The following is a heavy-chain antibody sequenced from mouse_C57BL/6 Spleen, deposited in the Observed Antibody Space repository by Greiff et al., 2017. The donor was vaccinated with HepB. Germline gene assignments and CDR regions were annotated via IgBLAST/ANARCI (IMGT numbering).Heavy chain of an antibody. D-gene: IGHD2-13*01. V-gene: IGHV14-4*01. CDR3: TTGGIYYGDEFAY. CDR2: IDPENGDT. Sequence: DVQLQESGAELVRPGASVKLSCTASGFNIKDDYMHWVKQRPEQGLEWIGCIDPENGDTEYASKFQGKATITVDTSSNTAYLQLSSLTSEDTAVYYGTTGGIYYGDEFAYWGQGTLVTVSA. CDR1: GFNIKDDY. J-gene: IGHJ3*01.